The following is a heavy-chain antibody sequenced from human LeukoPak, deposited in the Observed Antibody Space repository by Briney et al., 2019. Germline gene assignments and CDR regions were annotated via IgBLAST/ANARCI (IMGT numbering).Heavy chain of an antibody. D-gene: IGHD3-22*01. CDR2: IYYSGNT. CDR1: GDSISTSNSY. CDR3: ASRPRPPFTYYYDSSGPRYFDY. Sequence: SETLSLTCTVSGDSISTSNSYWGWIRQPPGKGLEWIGSIYYSGNTYYNASLKSRVTISVDTSKNQFSLKLSSVTAADTAVYYCASRPRPPFTYYYDSSGPRYFDYWGQGTLVTVSS. J-gene: IGHJ4*02. V-gene: IGHV4-39*07.